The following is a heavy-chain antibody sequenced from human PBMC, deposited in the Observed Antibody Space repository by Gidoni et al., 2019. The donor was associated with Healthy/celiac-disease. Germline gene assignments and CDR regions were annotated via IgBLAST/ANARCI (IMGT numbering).Heavy chain of an antibody. V-gene: IGHV1-69*01. Sequence: QVQLVQSGAEVKKPGSSVKVSCKASGGTFTSYAISWVRQAPGQGLEWMGGIIPIFGTANYAQKFQGRVTITADESTSTAYMELSSLRSEDTAVYYCARLMPMGPQLERKGLYYYYGMDVWGQGTTVTVSS. CDR3: ARLMPMGPQLERKGLYYYYGMDV. CDR1: GGTFTSYA. J-gene: IGHJ6*02. CDR2: IIPIFGTA. D-gene: IGHD1-1*01.